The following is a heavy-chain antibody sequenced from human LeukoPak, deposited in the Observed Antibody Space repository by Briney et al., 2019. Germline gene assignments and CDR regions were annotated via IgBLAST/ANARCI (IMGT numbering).Heavy chain of an antibody. D-gene: IGHD2-15*01. V-gene: IGHV1-18*04. J-gene: IGHJ4*02. CDR2: ISAYNGNT. Sequence: ASVKVSCKASGYTFTSYGISWVRQAPGQGLEWMGWISAYNGNTNYAQKLQGRVTMTTDTSTSTAYMELRSLRSDDTAVYYCASGYCSGGSCLRTFDYWGQGTLVTVSS. CDR1: GYTFTSYG. CDR3: ASGYCSGGSCLRTFDY.